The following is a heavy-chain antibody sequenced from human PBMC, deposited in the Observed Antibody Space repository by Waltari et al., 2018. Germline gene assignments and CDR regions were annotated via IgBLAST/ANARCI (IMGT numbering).Heavy chain of an antibody. Sequence: EMQLVESGGGLVQPGGSLRLSCAASGFTFTTYEMNWVRQAPGKGLEWISYISSSGTSIYYADSVKGRLTISRDNAQDSLYLQMNSLRAEDTAVYYCARAAITGTGFDFWGQGSLVTVSS. CDR1: GFTFTTYE. J-gene: IGHJ4*02. CDR3: ARAAITGTGFDF. V-gene: IGHV3-48*03. D-gene: IGHD1-20*01. CDR2: ISSSGTSI.